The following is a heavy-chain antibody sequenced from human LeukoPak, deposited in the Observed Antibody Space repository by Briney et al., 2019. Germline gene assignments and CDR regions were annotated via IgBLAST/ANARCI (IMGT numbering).Heavy chain of an antibody. V-gene: IGHV1-2*02. CDR3: ARVYYDYVWGSYRSTYFDY. J-gene: IGHJ4*02. CDR2: INPNSGGT. CDR1: GYTFTGYY. Sequence: ASVKVSCKASGYTFTGYYMHWVRQAPGQGLEWMGWINPNSGGTNYAQKFQGRVAMTRDTSISTAYMELSRLRSDDTAVYYCARVYYDYVWGSYRSTYFDYWGQGTLVTVSS. D-gene: IGHD3-16*02.